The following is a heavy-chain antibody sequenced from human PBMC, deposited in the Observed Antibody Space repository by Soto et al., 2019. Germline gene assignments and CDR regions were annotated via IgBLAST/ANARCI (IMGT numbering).Heavy chain of an antibody. D-gene: IGHD6-13*01. CDR2: ISWNSGSI. CDR3: AITSGYSSSWYYFDY. CDR1: GFTFDDYA. V-gene: IGHV3-9*01. J-gene: IGHJ4*02. Sequence: EVPLVESGGGLVQPGRSLRLSCAASGFTFDDYAMHWVRQAPGKGLEWVSGISWNSGSIGYADSVKGRFTISRDNAKNSLYLQMNSLRAEDTALYYCAITSGYSSSWYYFDYWGQGTLVTVSS.